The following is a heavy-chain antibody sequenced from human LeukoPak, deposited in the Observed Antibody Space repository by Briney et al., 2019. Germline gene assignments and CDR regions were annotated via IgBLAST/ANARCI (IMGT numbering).Heavy chain of an antibody. CDR3: VRAWEI. Sequence: GGSLRLSCVASGFTFSTYGMNWVRQAPGKGLEWVSSISRRSDKYYIESLKGRFTISRDNAKNTMYLQMNSLRVEVSGVDYCVRAWEIWGQGTLVTVSS. J-gene: IGHJ4*02. V-gene: IGHV3-21*01. D-gene: IGHD1-26*01. CDR1: GFTFSTYG. CDR2: ISRRSDK.